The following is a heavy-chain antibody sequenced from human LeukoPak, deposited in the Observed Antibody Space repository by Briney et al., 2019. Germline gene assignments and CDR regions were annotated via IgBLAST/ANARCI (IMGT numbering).Heavy chain of an antibody. Sequence: GASVKVSCKASGYTFTGYYMHWVRQAPGQGLEWMGWINPNSGGTNYAQKFQGRVTMTRDTSISTAYMELSRLRSDDTAVYYCARDIAGTTAWLGSSDVWGKGTTVTVSS. CDR3: ARDIAGTTAWLGSSDV. J-gene: IGHJ6*04. CDR2: INPNSGGT. CDR1: GYTFTGYY. V-gene: IGHV1-2*02. D-gene: IGHD1-7*01.